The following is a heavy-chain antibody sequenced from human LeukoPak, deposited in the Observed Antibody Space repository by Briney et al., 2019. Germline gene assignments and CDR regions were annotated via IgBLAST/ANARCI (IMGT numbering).Heavy chain of an antibody. CDR2: IKQDGSEK. Sequence: PGGSLRLSCAASGFTFSSHWMSWVRQAPGKGLEWVANIKQDGSEKYYVDSVKGRFTISRDNAKNSLYLQMNSLRAEDTAVYYCARDHTYGGNSNGWGQGTLVTVSS. V-gene: IGHV3-7*01. CDR1: GFTFSSHW. CDR3: ARDHTYGGNSNG. J-gene: IGHJ4*02. D-gene: IGHD4-17*01.